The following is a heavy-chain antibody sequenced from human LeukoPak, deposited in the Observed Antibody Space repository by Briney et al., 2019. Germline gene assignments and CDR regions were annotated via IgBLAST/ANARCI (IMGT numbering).Heavy chain of an antibody. Sequence: GGSLRLSCAASGFTLSNYWMSWLRQAPGKGLEWLSYISTDSNTIYYADSVKGRFTVSRDNARNSLYLQMNSLRAEDTAVYYCATPSRGIQLWRAFDYWGQRTLVTVSS. D-gene: IGHD5-18*01. CDR1: GFTLSNYW. V-gene: IGHV3-48*01. CDR3: ATPSRGIQLWRAFDY. CDR2: ISTDSNTI. J-gene: IGHJ4*02.